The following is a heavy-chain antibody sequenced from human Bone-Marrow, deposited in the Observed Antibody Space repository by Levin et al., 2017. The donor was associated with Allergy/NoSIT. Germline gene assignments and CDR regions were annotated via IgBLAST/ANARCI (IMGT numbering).Heavy chain of an antibody. D-gene: IGHD6-19*01. CDR3: EHRRSFRFETLDY. Sequence: SGPTLVKPTQTLTLTCSFSGFSLTTTAMGVGWIRQSPGKALEWLAIIYWDDDKRYNPSLKSRLTVTKDTSKNQVVLTMTNMDPVDTATYYCEHRRSFRFETLDYWGQGALVTVSS. V-gene: IGHV2-5*02. CDR1: GFSLTTTAMG. CDR2: IYWDDDK. J-gene: IGHJ4*02.